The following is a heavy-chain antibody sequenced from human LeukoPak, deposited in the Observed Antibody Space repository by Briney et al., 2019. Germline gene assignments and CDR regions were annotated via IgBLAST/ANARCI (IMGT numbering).Heavy chain of an antibody. Sequence: GGSLRLSCAASGFTFSSYWMSWVRQAPGKGLEWVANIKQDGSEKYYVDSVKGRFTISRDNAKNSLYLQMNSLRAEDTAVYYCARSSNWGYYYYMDVWGKGTTVIVSS. J-gene: IGHJ6*03. CDR2: IKQDGSEK. CDR3: ARSSNWGYYYYMDV. D-gene: IGHD7-27*01. CDR1: GFTFSSYW. V-gene: IGHV3-7*01.